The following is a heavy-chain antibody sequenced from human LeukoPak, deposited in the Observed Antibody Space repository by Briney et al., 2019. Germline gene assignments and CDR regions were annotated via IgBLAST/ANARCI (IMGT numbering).Heavy chain of an antibody. CDR1: GFTFDDYA. CDR2: ISWNSGSI. V-gene: IGHV3-9*03. J-gene: IGHJ3*02. D-gene: IGHD5-18*01. Sequence: PGRSLRLSCAASGFTFDDYAMHWVRQAPGKGLEWVSGISWNSGSIGYADSVKGRFTISRDNAKNSLYLQMNSLRAEDMALYYCAKGSGYSYGSHAFDIWGQGTMVTVSS. CDR3: AKGSGYSYGSHAFDI.